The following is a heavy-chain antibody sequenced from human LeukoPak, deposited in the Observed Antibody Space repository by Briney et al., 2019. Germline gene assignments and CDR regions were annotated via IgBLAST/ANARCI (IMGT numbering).Heavy chain of an antibody. J-gene: IGHJ3*02. Sequence: GSLRLSCAASGFTFSNYWMSWIRQPPGKGLEWIGYIYYSGSTNYNPSLKSRVTISVDTSKNQFSLKLTSVTAADTAVYYCARRRGGQFDWLLYVGEAFDIWGQGTMVTVSS. D-gene: IGHD3-9*01. CDR3: ARRRGGQFDWLLYVGEAFDI. CDR1: GFTFSNYW. CDR2: IYYSGST. V-gene: IGHV4-59*01.